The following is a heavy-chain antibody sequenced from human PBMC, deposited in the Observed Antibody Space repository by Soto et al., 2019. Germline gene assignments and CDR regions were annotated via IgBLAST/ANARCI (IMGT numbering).Heavy chain of an antibody. V-gene: IGHV3-30-3*01. CDR3: AREIVIVATTYYYYGMDV. Sequence: QVQLVESGGGVVQPGRSLRLSCAASGFTFSSYAMHWVRQAPGKGLEWVAVISYDGSNKYYADSVKGRFTISRDNSKNTLYLQMNSLRAEDTAVYYCAREIVIVATTYYYYGMDVWGQGTTVTVSS. J-gene: IGHJ6*02. CDR2: ISYDGSNK. D-gene: IGHD5-12*01. CDR1: GFTFSSYA.